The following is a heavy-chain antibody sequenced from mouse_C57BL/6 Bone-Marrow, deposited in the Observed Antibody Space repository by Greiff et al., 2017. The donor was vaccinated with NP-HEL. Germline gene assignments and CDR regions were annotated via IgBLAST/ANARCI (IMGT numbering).Heavy chain of an antibody. D-gene: IGHD1-2*01. V-gene: IGHV1-54*01. CDR2: INPGSGGT. CDR1: GYAFTNYL. J-gene: IGHJ2*01. Sequence: QVQLQQSGAELVRPGTSVKVSCKASGYAFTNYLIEWVKQRPGQGLEWIGVINPGSGGTNYNEKFKGKATLTADKSSSTAYMQLSSLTSEDSAVYFCASSLRHYFDYWGQGTTLTVSS. CDR3: ASSLRHYFDY.